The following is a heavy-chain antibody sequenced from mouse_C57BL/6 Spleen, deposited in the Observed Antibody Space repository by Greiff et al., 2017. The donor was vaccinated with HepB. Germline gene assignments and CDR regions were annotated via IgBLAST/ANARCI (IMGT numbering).Heavy chain of an antibody. CDR1: GFNIKDDY. D-gene: IGHD1-1*02. J-gene: IGHJ2*01. CDR2: IDPENGDT. V-gene: IGHV14-4*01. CDR3: ARRTYGGFDY. Sequence: EVQLQQSGAELVRPGASVKLSCTASGFNIKDDYMHWVKQRPEQGLEWIGWIDPENGDTEYASKFQGKATITADTSSNTAYLQLSSLTSEDTAVYYCARRTYGGFDYWGQGTTLTVSS.